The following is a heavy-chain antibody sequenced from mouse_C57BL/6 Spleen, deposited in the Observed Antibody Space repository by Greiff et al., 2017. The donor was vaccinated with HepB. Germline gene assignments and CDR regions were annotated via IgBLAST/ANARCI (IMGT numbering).Heavy chain of an antibody. CDR1: GYAFSSYW. CDR2: IYPGDGDT. Sequence: QVQLQQSGAELVKPGASVKISCKASGYAFSSYWMNWVKQRPGKGLEWIGQIYPGDGDTNYNGKFKGKATLTADKSSSTAYMQLSSLTSEDSAVYFCARATTVVATLDYYAMDYWGQGTSVTVSS. CDR3: ARATTVVATLDYYAMDY. D-gene: IGHD1-1*01. V-gene: IGHV1-80*01. J-gene: IGHJ4*01.